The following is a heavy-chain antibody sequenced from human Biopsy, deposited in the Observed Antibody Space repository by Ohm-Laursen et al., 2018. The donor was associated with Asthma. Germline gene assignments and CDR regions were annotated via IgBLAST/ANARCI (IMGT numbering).Heavy chain of an antibody. J-gene: IGHJ2*01. CDR3: ARAVSSSSYWYFDL. D-gene: IGHD6-6*01. V-gene: IGHV4-39*02. CDR1: GGSMSSSSYY. Sequence: LETLSLTCTVSGGSMSSSSYYWGWIRQPPGKGLEWMGSISYTGSAYHNPSLKSRVTISVDTSKNHFSLKLGSVTAADTAVYYCARAVSSSSYWYFDLWGRGDLVTVSS. CDR2: ISYTGSA.